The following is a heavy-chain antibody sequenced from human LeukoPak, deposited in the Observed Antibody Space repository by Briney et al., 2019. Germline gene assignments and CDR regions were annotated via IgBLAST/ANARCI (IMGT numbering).Heavy chain of an antibody. CDR2: ISSSSSTI. CDR1: GFTFSSYS. Sequence: PGGSLRLSCAASGFTFSSYSMNWVRQAPGKGLEWASYISSSSSTIYYADSVKGRFTISRDNAKNSLYLQMNSLRAEDTAVYYCARGGPPGYYYDYYMDVWGKGTTVTISS. V-gene: IGHV3-48*01. CDR3: ARGGPPGYYYDYYMDV. J-gene: IGHJ6*03.